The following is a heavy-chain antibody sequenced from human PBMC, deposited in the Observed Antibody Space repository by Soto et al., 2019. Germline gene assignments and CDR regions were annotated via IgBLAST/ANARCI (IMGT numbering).Heavy chain of an antibody. CDR1: GYTFTSYG. V-gene: IGHV1-18*01. CDR2: ISAYNGNT. CDR3: ARGSKEASDYDYIWGSYRIGDLDY. J-gene: IGHJ4*02. D-gene: IGHD3-16*02. Sequence: ASVKVSCKAAGYTFTSYGISWVRQAPGQGLEWMGWISAYNGNTNYAQKLQGRVTMTTDTSTSTAYMELRSLRSDDTAVYYCARGSKEASDYDYIWGSYRIGDLDYWGQGTLVTVSS.